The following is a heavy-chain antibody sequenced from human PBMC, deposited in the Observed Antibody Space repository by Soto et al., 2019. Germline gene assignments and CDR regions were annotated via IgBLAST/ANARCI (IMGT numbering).Heavy chain of an antibody. CDR3: ARAPRGNYGYPSYFDY. J-gene: IGHJ4*02. CDR1: GGSISSYY. D-gene: IGHD3-10*01. V-gene: IGHV4-59*01. CDR2: IYYSGST. Sequence: SETLSVTSTVSGGSISSYYWSWIRQPPGKGLEWIGYIYYSGSTNYNPSLKSRVTISVDTSKNQFSLKLSSVTAADTAVYYCARAPRGNYGYPSYFDYWGQGTLVTVSS.